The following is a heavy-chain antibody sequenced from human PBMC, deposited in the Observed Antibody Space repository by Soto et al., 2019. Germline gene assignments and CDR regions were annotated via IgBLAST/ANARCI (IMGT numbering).Heavy chain of an antibody. CDR1: GFSVSGDY. CDR2: IYSGGTT. Sequence: DVQLVETGGGVIQPGGSLRLSCAAAGFSVSGDYMNWFRQCPEKGLEWVSVIYSGGTTYYADSVRGRFTISGDNSEHTLFLQMTSLRAEDTAVYYCARATGCDALDIWGQGTMVTVSS. V-gene: IGHV3-53*02. CDR3: ARATGCDALDI. J-gene: IGHJ3*02.